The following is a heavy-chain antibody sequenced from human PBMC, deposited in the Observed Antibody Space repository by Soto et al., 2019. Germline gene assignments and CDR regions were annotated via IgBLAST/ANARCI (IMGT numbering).Heavy chain of an antibody. V-gene: IGHV3-74*01. CDR1: GFTFSSYW. D-gene: IGHD3-22*01. J-gene: IGHJ4*02. CDR2: INSDGSST. Sequence: GGSLRLSCAASGFTFSSYWMHWVRQAPGKGLVWVSRINSDGSSTSYADSVKGRFTISRDNAKNTLYLQMNSLRAEDTAVYYCAKNYDSSGLGGYWGQGTLVTVSS. CDR3: AKNYDSSGLGGY.